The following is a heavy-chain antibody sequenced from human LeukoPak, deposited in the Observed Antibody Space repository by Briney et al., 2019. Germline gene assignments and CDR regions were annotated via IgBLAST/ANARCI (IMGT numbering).Heavy chain of an antibody. CDR2: IYYSGST. CDR3: ARVDSSGYWVDY. CDR1: GGSISSGDYS. J-gene: IGHJ4*02. V-gene: IGHV4-30-4*01. D-gene: IGHD3-22*01. Sequence: SETLSLTCTVSGGSISSGDYSWSWIRQPPGKGLEWIGYIYYSGSTYYNPSLKSRVTISVDTSKNQFSLKLSSVTAADTAVYYCARVDSSGYWVDYWGQGTLVTVSS.